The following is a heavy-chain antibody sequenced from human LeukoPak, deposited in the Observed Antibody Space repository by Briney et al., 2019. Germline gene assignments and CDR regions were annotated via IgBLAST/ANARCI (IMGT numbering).Heavy chain of an antibody. J-gene: IGHJ4*02. CDR2: IIPILDIA. V-gene: IGHV1-69*04. D-gene: IGHD3-22*01. CDR3: AREGGDSSGYYADY. CDR1: GGTFSSYA. Sequence: SVKVSCKASGGTFSSYAISWVRQAPGQGLEWMGRIIPILDIANYAQKFQGRATITADKVTTTVYLELRSLRSEDTAVYYCAREGGDSSGYYADYWGQGTLVTVSS.